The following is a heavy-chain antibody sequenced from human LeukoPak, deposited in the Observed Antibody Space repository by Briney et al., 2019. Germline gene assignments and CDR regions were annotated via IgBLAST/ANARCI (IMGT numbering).Heavy chain of an antibody. V-gene: IGHV1-69*04. CDR1: GGTFSSYA. CDR3: ARGAGAVPRLGSFWSGYHFDY. Sequence: SVKVSCKASGGTFSSYAISWVRQAPGQGLEWIGRVIPILGIANYAQRFQGRDTITADKSTSTDYMELSSLRSEDTAVYYCARGAGAVPRLGSFWSGYHFDYWGQGTLVTVSS. CDR2: VIPILGIA. J-gene: IGHJ4*02. D-gene: IGHD3-3*01.